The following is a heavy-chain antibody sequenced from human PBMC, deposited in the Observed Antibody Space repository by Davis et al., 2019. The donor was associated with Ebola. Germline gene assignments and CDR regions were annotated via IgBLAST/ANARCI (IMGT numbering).Heavy chain of an antibody. CDR2: IIPILGIA. Sequence: AASVKVSCKASGGTFSSYAISWVRQAPGQGLEWMGRIIPILGIANYAQKFQGRVTITTDTSTSTAYMELSSLRSEDTAVYYCARDSKPGLYYYYGMDVWGQGTTVTVSS. D-gene: IGHD1-14*01. J-gene: IGHJ6*02. CDR1: GGTFSSYA. V-gene: IGHV1-69*04. CDR3: ARDSKPGLYYYYGMDV.